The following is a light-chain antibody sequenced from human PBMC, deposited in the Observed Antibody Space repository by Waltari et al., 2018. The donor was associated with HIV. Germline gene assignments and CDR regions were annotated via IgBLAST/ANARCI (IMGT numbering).Light chain of an antibody. CDR2: RDS. CDR1: VLTKQY. J-gene: IGLJ3*02. V-gene: IGLV3-25*03. Sequence: SSELTQPPSVSVSPGQTAKITCSGDVLTKQYAYWYQQKPGQAPFLVMYRDSERHSGIPERFSGSTSGTAVTLTISGVQAEDEADYYCQSTDTSGTYRVFGGGTKLTVL. CDR3: QSTDTSGTYRV.